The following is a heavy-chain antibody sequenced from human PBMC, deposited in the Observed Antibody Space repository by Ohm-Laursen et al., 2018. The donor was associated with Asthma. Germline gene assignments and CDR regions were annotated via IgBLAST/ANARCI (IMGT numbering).Heavy chain of an antibody. Sequence: SLRLSCSAAGFTFSSYGMHWVRQAPGKGLEWVAVISYDGSNKYYADSVKGRFTISRDNSKNTLYLQMNSLRAEDTAVYYCAKDAPVGYYDFWSGYPDPSGMDVWGQGTTVTVSS. D-gene: IGHD3-3*01. CDR1: GFTFSSYG. V-gene: IGHV3-30*18. J-gene: IGHJ6*02. CDR2: ISYDGSNK. CDR3: AKDAPVGYYDFWSGYPDPSGMDV.